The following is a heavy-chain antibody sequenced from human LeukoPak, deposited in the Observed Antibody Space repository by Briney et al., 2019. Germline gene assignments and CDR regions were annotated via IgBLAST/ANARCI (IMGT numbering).Heavy chain of an antibody. D-gene: IGHD1-26*01. Sequence: QSWGALRLSCAASGFTFCSSAMRWGRPAPGEGLEWGSGISGSGGNTYYADSVKGRFSISRDNAKNSLYLQMNSLRAEDTAVYYCARDLLGWELHYFDYWGQGTLVTVSS. V-gene: IGHV3-23*01. CDR2: ISGSGGNT. CDR1: GFTFCSSA. J-gene: IGHJ4*02. CDR3: ARDLLGWELHYFDY.